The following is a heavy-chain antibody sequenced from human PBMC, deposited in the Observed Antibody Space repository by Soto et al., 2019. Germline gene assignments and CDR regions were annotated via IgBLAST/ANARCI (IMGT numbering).Heavy chain of an antibody. CDR3: ARPLVRRSIEADGHNDAFDI. V-gene: IGHV5-51*01. J-gene: IGHJ3*02. CDR2: IYPGDSDT. Sequence: PGESLKISCKGSGYIFTSYWIGWVRQMPGKGLEWMGIIYPGDSDTRYSPSFQGQVTISADKSISTAYLQWSSLKASDTAMYYCARPLVRRSIEADGHNDAFDIWGQGPMVTVS. D-gene: IGHD6-13*01. CDR1: GYIFTSYW.